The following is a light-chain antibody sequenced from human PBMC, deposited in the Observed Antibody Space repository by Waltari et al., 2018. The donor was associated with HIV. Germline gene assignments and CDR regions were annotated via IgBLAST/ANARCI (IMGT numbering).Light chain of an antibody. Sequence: SYHLTQPPSVSVSPGQTATITCSGDELGDKYTCWYQQRPGQSPVLVISQNTKRPSGIPERFSGSASGNTVTLTISGTQAVDEADYYCQAWDSSTDVVFGGGTKLTVL. J-gene: IGLJ3*02. CDR2: QNT. CDR3: QAWDSSTDVV. CDR1: ELGDKY. V-gene: IGLV3-1*01.